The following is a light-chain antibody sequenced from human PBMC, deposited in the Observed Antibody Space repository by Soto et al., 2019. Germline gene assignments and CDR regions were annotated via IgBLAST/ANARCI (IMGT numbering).Light chain of an antibody. V-gene: IGKV3-11*01. CDR1: QSVDSY. Sequence: EIVLTQSPATLSLSPGERATLSCRTSQSVDSYLAWYQQKPGQAPRLLIYDASNGATGIPARFSGSGSGTDFTITISSLEPEDFEVYYCQHRSNWPLTFGGGTKVEIK. CDR2: DAS. J-gene: IGKJ4*01. CDR3: QHRSNWPLT.